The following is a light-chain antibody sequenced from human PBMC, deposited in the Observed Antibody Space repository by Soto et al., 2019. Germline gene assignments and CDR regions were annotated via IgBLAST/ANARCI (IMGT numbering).Light chain of an antibody. Sequence: QPVLTQSPSASASLGASVKLTCTLSSGHSSYAIAWHQQQPEKGPRYLMKLNSDGSHSKGDGIPDRFSGSSSGAERYLTISSLQYEDEAEYYCQTWGTGIVVFGGGTKLTVL. CDR2: LNSDGSH. CDR1: SGHSSYA. J-gene: IGLJ2*01. CDR3: QTWGTGIVV. V-gene: IGLV4-69*01.